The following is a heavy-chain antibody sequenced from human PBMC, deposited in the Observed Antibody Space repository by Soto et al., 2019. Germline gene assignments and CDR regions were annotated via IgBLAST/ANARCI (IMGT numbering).Heavy chain of an antibody. CDR3: ARGLALRPSMVRGVITD. J-gene: IGHJ4*02. CDR2: INHSGST. V-gene: IGHV4-34*01. Sequence: SETLSLTCAVYGGSFSGYYWSWIRQPPGKGLEWIGEINHSGSTNYNPSLKSRVTISVDTSKNQFSLKLSSVTAADTAVYYCARGLALRPSMVRGVITDWGQGTLVTVYS. CDR1: GGSFSGYY. D-gene: IGHD3-10*01.